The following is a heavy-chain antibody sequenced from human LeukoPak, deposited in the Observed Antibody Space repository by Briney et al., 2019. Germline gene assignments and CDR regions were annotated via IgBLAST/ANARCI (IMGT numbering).Heavy chain of an antibody. CDR2: ISSNGGST. Sequence: GGSLRLSCAASGFTFRNSAVHWVRQAPGKGLEYVSGISSNGGSTYYANSVKGRFTISRDNSKNTLYLQMGSLRAEDMAVYYCARWYNSLDVWGQGTTVTVSS. V-gene: IGHV3-64*01. D-gene: IGHD1-1*01. CDR3: ARWYNSLDV. J-gene: IGHJ6*02. CDR1: GFTFRNSA.